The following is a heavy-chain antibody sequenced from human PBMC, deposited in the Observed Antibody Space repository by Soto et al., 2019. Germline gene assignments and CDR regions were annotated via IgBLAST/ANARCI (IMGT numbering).Heavy chain of an antibody. CDR1: GFDASVNF. Sequence: GALRLSCAASGFDASVNFMTWVRQAPGRGLEWVSTINNAGTIYYADSVKGRFTISRDNAKNSLYLQMNSLRDEDTAVYYCARDPAPGGMDVWGQGTTVTVSS. CDR3: ARDPAPGGMDV. D-gene: IGHD2-8*02. V-gene: IGHV3-66*01. CDR2: INNAGTI. J-gene: IGHJ6*02.